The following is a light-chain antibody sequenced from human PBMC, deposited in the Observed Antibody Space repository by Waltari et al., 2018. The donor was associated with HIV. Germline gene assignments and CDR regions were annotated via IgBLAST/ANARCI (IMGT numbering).Light chain of an antibody. CDR2: EVS. Sequence: QSALTQPASVSGSPGQSTTTSCTRTSHDLRHYNSVSWYQHHPGKAPKVIIYEVSNRPSGVSSRFSGSISANTASLTISGLQAEDEADYFCTSYISSSSPVFGGGTKVTVL. CDR3: TSYISSSSPV. CDR1: SHDLRHYNS. J-gene: IGLJ3*02. V-gene: IGLV2-14*01.